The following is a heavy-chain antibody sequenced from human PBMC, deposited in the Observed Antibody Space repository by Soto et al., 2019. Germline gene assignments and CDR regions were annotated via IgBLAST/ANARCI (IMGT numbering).Heavy chain of an antibody. CDR1: GFTFSNAW. Sequence: GGSLRLSCAASGFTFSNAWMNWVRQAPGKGLEWVGRIKSKTDGGTTDYAAPVKGRFTISRDDSKNTLYLQMNSLKTEDTAVYYCTTLPIILLWFGDRRDENYGMDVWGQGTTVTVSS. J-gene: IGHJ6*02. V-gene: IGHV3-15*07. CDR2: IKSKTDGGTT. CDR3: TTLPIILLWFGDRRDENYGMDV. D-gene: IGHD3-10*01.